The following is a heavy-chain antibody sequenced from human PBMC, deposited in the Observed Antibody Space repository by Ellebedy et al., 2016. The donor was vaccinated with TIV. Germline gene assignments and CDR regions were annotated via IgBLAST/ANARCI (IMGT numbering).Heavy chain of an antibody. CDR1: GGSISSYY. J-gene: IGHJ3*02. Sequence: GSLRLSXTVSGGSISSYYWSWIRQPPGKGLEWIGYIYYSGSTNYNPSLKSRVTISVDTSKNQFSLKLSSVTAADTAVYYCARDLGIATHAFDIWGQGTMVTVSS. V-gene: IGHV4-59*01. CDR2: IYYSGST. CDR3: ARDLGIATHAFDI. D-gene: IGHD2-15*01.